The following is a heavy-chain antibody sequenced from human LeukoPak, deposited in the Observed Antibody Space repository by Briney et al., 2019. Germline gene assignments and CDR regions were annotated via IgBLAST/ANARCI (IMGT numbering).Heavy chain of an antibody. CDR3: ARVGADCSGDRCYWTYDAFDI. Sequence: LSLTCAVYGGSFSGYYWSWVRQAPGKGLEWVSYISSSGITIYYADSMKGRFTISRDNAKNSLYLQMNSLRAEDTAVYYCARVGADCSGDRCYWTYDAFDIWGQGTMVTVSS. CDR1: GGSFSGYY. V-gene: IGHV3-11*04. J-gene: IGHJ3*02. CDR2: ISSSGITI. D-gene: IGHD2-15*01.